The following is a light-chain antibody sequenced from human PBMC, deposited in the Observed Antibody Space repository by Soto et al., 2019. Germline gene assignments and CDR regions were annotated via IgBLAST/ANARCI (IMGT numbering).Light chain of an antibody. CDR1: QNVYSN. V-gene: IGKV3-15*01. Sequence: EIVMTQSPATLSVSPGERATLSCRASQNVYSNLAWYQQKPGQAPRLLIYGASTRATGIPARFSGSGSGTDFTLTNSSLQSEDFAVYYCQQYTNWPLAFGQGTKVEVK. J-gene: IGKJ1*01. CDR2: GAS. CDR3: QQYTNWPLA.